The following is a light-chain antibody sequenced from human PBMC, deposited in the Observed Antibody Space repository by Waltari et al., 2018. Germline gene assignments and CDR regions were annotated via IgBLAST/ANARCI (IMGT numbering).Light chain of an antibody. CDR2: GAS. CDR1: QSVSSSY. V-gene: IGKV3-20*01. Sequence: EIVLTQSPGTLSLSPGERATLSCRASQSVSSSYLAWYQQKPGQAPMLLIYGASSRAAGIPDRFSGSGSGTDFTLTISRLEPEDFVVYYCQQYGSSPRNTFGQGTRLEIK. J-gene: IGKJ2*01. CDR3: QQYGSSPRNT.